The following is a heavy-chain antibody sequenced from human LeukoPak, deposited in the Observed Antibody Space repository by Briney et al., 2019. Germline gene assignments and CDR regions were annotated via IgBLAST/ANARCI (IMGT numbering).Heavy chain of an antibody. CDR2: IYSGGDT. D-gene: IGHD1-7*01. J-gene: IGHJ5*02. V-gene: IGHV3-66*01. CDR3: ESTTGP. CDR1: GFPVSGHF. Sequence: GGSLRLSCAASGFPVSGHFMSWVRQPPGKGLEWVAIIYSGGDTFYADSVKGRFTISRDNSKNTLSLQMNSLRVEDTAIYYCESTTGPWGQGTLVTVSS.